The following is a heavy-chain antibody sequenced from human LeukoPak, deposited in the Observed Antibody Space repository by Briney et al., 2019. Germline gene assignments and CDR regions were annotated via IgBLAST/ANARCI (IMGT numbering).Heavy chain of an antibody. CDR3: ARASGGNLDY. J-gene: IGHJ4*02. CDR2: IYYSGGT. D-gene: IGHD2-21*01. Sequence: SETLSLTCTVSGGSISSYYWSWIRQPPGKGLEWIGYIYYSGGTNYNPSLKSRVTISVDTSKNQFSLKLSSVTAADTAVYYCARASGGNLDYWGQGTLVTVSS. CDR1: GGSISSYY. V-gene: IGHV4-59*01.